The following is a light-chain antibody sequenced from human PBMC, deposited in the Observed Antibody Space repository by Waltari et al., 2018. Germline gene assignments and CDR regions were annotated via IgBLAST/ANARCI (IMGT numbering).Light chain of an antibody. CDR3: QQGYSYPRT. Sequence: IHITHSPSSLSASVADTVTLTCQASQGIGNNLNWYQQKPGKAPKLLIYGASSLQSGIPSRFSGSGSGTDFTLTINSLQPEDFATYYCQQGYSYPRTFGQGTKVEIK. CDR2: GAS. CDR1: QGIGNN. V-gene: IGKV1-16*01. J-gene: IGKJ1*01.